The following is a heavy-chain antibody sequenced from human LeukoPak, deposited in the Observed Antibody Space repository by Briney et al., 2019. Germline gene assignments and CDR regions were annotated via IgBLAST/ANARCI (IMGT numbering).Heavy chain of an antibody. D-gene: IGHD3-10*01. CDR1: GFTFSSYA. Sequence: GGSLRLSCAASGFTFSSYAMHWVRQAPGKGLEWVAVISYDGSNKYYADSVKGRFTISRDNSKNTLFLQMNSLRAEDTAVYYCAKGCYGSGSYGWFDYWGQGTLVTVSS. CDR3: AKGCYGSGSYGWFDY. J-gene: IGHJ4*02. V-gene: IGHV3-30*04. CDR2: ISYDGSNK.